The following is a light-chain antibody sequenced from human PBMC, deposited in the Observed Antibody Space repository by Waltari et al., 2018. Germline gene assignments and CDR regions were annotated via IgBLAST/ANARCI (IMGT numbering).Light chain of an antibody. Sequence: QSVLTQPPSVSGAPGQRVTISYTGSSSNIGAGYDVHWYQHLPRTAPKLLIYGNSNRPSGVPDRFSGSKSGTSASLAISGLQAEDEADYYCQSYDRSLSGYVFGSGTKVTVL. V-gene: IGLV1-40*01. CDR3: QSYDRSLSGYV. CDR1: SSNIGAGYD. CDR2: GNS. J-gene: IGLJ1*01.